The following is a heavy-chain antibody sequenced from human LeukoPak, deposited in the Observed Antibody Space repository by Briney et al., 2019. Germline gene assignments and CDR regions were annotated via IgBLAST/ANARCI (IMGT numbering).Heavy chain of an antibody. D-gene: IGHD2/OR15-2a*01. J-gene: IGHJ5*02. CDR3: ARGFYAPFDR. V-gene: IGHV4-59*02. Sequence: SSETLSLTCTVSGASVSSSHWNWIRQSPGKGLECITNVDYNGSTKYNPSVRGLGTMSLDTSKNKFYPKRESVTAADPARYYCARGFYAPFDRWGQGTLVTVSS. CDR1: GASVSSSH. CDR2: VDYNGST.